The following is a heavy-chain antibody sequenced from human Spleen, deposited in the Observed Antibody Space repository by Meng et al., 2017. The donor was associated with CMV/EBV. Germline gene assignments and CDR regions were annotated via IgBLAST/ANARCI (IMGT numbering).Heavy chain of an antibody. Sequence: GESLKISCVVSGFTFSSYSMNWVRQIPGKGLEWVSCISGSSSYTYYADSMKGRFTISRDNAQNSLYLQMNSLRVEDSAVYYCARDSDTPGSYYYYGLDVWGQGTTVTVSS. D-gene: IGHD5-18*01. CDR2: ISGSSSYT. J-gene: IGHJ6*02. V-gene: IGHV3-21*01. CDR3: ARDSDTPGSYYYYGLDV. CDR1: GFTFSSYS.